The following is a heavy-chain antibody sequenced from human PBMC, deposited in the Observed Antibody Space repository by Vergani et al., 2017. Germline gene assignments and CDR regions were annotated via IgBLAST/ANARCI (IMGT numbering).Heavy chain of an antibody. D-gene: IGHD6-13*01. J-gene: IGHJ5*02. V-gene: IGHV6-1*01. CDR2: TYYRSKWYN. CDR3: ARGRGEQLTQKGKINWFDP. CDR1: GDSVSSNSAA. Sequence: QVQLQQSGPGLVKPSQTLSLTCAISGDSVSSNSAAWNWIRQSPSRGLEWLGRTYYRSKWYNDYAVSVKSRITINPDTSKNQFSLKLSSVTAADTAVYYCARGRGEQLTQKGKINWFDPWGQGTLVTVSS.